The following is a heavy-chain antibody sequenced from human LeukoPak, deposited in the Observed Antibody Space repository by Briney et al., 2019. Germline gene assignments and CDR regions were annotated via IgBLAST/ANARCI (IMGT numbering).Heavy chain of an antibody. CDR2: ISYDGGNK. D-gene: IGHD1-26*01. CDR1: GFSFGSYG. Sequence: GGSLRLSCAASGFSFGSYGMHWVRQSPGKGLEWVAAISYDGGNKYSADSVKGRFTISRDNSKNTLYLQMNSLRAEDTAVYYCAKEREGALGYWGQGTQVTVSS. V-gene: IGHV3-30*18. J-gene: IGHJ4*02. CDR3: AKEREGALGY.